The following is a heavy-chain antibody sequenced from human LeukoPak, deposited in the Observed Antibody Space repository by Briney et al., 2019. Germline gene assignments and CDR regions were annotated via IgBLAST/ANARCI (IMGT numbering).Heavy chain of an antibody. CDR2: ISGSDGST. V-gene: IGHV3-23*01. CDR3: AKDVDRRKWELTFDY. Sequence: GGSLRLSCAASGFTFSSYAMSWVRQAPGKGLEWVSAISGSDGSTYYADSVKGRFTISRDNSKNTLYLQMNSLRAEDTAVYYCAKDVDRRKWELTFDYWGQGTLVTVSS. J-gene: IGHJ4*02. CDR1: GFTFSSYA. D-gene: IGHD1-26*01.